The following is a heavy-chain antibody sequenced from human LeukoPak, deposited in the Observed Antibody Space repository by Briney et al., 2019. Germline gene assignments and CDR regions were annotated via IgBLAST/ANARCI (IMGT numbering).Heavy chain of an antibody. CDR3: AKVYRRFLEGPHFDY. V-gene: IGHV3-23*01. CDR1: GFTFSSYA. J-gene: IGHJ4*02. Sequence: GGSLRLSCAASGFTFSSYAMSWVRQAPGKGLEWGSAISGSGGSTYYADSVKGRFTISRDNSKNTLYLQMNSLRAEDTAVYYCAKVYRRFLEGPHFDYWGQGTLVTVSS. D-gene: IGHD3-3*01. CDR2: ISGSGGST.